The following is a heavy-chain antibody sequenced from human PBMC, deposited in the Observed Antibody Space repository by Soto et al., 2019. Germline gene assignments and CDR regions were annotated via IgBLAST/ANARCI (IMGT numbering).Heavy chain of an antibody. J-gene: IGHJ6*02. Sequence: GESLKISCKGSGYSFTSYWIGWVRQMPGKGLEWMGIIYPGDSDTRYSPSFQGQVTISADKSISTAYLQWSSLKASDTAMYYCARQKLSSNYVFPSLYGMDVWGQGTTVTVSS. CDR1: GYSFTSYW. CDR2: IYPGDSDT. D-gene: IGHD4-4*01. CDR3: ARQKLSSNYVFPSLYGMDV. V-gene: IGHV5-51*01.